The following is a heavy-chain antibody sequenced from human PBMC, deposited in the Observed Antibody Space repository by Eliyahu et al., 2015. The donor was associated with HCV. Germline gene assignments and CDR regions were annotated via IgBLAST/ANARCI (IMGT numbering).Heavy chain of an antibody. CDR1: GFAFSSHV. V-gene: IGHV3-23*01. D-gene: IGHD3-22*01. J-gene: IGHJ4*02. CDR2: IGGNGNSI. Sequence: EVQLLESGGGLVQPGGSLRLSCAASGFAFSSHVITWVRQAPGKGLEWVSGIGGNGNSIYYADSVKGRFTISRDNYKNTLYLQMNGLRADDTAVYYCAKGTYYDTAGCLDNWGQGTLVTVSS. CDR3: AKGTYYDTAGCLDN.